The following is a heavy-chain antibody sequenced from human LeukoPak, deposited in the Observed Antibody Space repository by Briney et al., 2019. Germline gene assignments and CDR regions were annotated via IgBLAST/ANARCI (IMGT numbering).Heavy chain of an antibody. CDR3: ARGHPWNRVAATLGSRYSMDV. J-gene: IGHJ6*03. V-gene: IGHV1-2*02. CDR1: GYTFTGYY. D-gene: IGHD2-15*01. CDR2: IYPNSGGP. Sequence: GFSVKVSCQASGYTFTGYYMLWVRQAPGQGLEWMGWIYPNSGGPNYVQKFQGRVTMTRDTSISTAYMELSRLRSDDTAVYYCARGHPWNRVAATLGSRYSMDVWGKGTTVTISS.